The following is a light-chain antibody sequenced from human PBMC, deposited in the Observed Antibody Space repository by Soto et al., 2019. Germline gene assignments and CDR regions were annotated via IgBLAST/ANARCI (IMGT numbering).Light chain of an antibody. CDR2: EVS. CDR3: SSYASSPKRV. Sequence: QSVLTQPPSASGSPGQSVTISCTGTSSDVGGYNYVSWYQQHPGKAPKLMIYEVSKRPSGVPDRFSGSKSGNTASLTVSGLQAEDEADYSCSSYASSPKRVFGTGTKVTVL. CDR1: SSDVGGYNY. J-gene: IGLJ1*01. V-gene: IGLV2-8*01.